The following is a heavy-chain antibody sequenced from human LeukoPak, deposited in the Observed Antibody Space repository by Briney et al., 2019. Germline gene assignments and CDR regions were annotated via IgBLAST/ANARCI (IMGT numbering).Heavy chain of an antibody. D-gene: IGHD1-26*01. CDR2: ITAGGGYT. J-gene: IGHJ4*02. V-gene: IGHV3-23*01. CDR1: GFSFDSYA. CDR3: AKSPGGREGIGY. Sequence: GGSLRLSCVASGFSFDSYAMSWVRQAPGKGLQWVSTITAGGGYTYSADSLKGHFTISRDNSRNTLYLQMSSLRAEDTAVYYCAKSPGGREGIGYWGQGTLVTVSS.